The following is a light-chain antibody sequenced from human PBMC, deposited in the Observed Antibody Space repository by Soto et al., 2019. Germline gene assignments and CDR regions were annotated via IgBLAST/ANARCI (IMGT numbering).Light chain of an antibody. CDR2: DTS. CDR3: QQDGRSPPWT. CDR1: QSVSSSY. Sequence: EIVLTQSPGTLSLSPGERATLSCRASQSVSSSYLAWYQQKPGQAPRLLIFDTSNRATGIPDRFSGSGSGTDFTLTISRLEPEDFAVYYCQQDGRSPPWTFGQGTKVEIK. J-gene: IGKJ1*01. V-gene: IGKV3-20*01.